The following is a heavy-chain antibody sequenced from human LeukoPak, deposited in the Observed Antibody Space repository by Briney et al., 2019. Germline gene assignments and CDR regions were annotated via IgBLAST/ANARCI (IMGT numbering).Heavy chain of an antibody. CDR3: ARDLGESTFDY. J-gene: IGHJ4*02. CDR2: INAGNGNT. V-gene: IGHV1-3*01. Sequence: GASVRVSCKASGYTFTSYAMHWVRQAPGQGLEWMGWINAGNGNTKYSQKFQGRVTITRDTSASTACMELSGLRSEDTAVYYCARDLGESTFDYWGQGTLVTVSS. D-gene: IGHD3-16*01. CDR1: GYTFTSYA.